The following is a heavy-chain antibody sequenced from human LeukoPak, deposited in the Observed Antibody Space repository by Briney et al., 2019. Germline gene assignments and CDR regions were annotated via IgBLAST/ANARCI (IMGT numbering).Heavy chain of an antibody. D-gene: IGHD4-23*01. CDR2: ISHSGST. CDR1: GGSISSGGDY. J-gene: IGHJ4*02. Sequence: ASQTLSLTCPVSGGSISSGGDYWSWIRQHPGKGLEWIGEISHSGSTNYNPSLKTRVTISADKSKNQFSLKLSAVTAADTAVYFCAREGDGGYSLGYWGQGTLVIVSS. V-gene: IGHV4-30-2*01. CDR3: AREGDGGYSLGY.